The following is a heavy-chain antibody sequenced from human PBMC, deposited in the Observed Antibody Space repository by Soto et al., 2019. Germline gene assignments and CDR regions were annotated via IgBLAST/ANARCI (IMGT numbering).Heavy chain of an antibody. V-gene: IGHV3-7*04. CDR2: IKQDGSEK. J-gene: IGHJ6*02. CDR1: GFTFSSYW. CDR3: ARFYYDSSGYLPSPYYYYYGMDV. Sequence: GGSLRLSCAASGFTFSSYWMGWVRRAPGKGLEWVANIKQDGSEKYYVDSVKGRFTISRDNAKNSLYLQMNSLRAEDTAVYYCARFYYDSSGYLPSPYYYYYGMDVWGQGTTVTVSS. D-gene: IGHD3-22*01.